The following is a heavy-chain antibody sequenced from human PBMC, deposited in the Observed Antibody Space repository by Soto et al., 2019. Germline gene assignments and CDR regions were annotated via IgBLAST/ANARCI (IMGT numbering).Heavy chain of an antibody. V-gene: IGHV3-21*01. CDR2: ISTSGSYI. Sequence: VRLVESGGGLVQPGGSLRLSCAASGFTFTIFTMIWVRQAPGKGLEWVSSISTSGSYISYADSVKGRFTISRDNSKKSLYLQMDSLRAEDTAVYYCATDWGDRPPDFWGQGTLVTVSS. J-gene: IGHJ4*02. CDR3: ATDWGDRPPDF. CDR1: GFTFTIFT. D-gene: IGHD3-16*01.